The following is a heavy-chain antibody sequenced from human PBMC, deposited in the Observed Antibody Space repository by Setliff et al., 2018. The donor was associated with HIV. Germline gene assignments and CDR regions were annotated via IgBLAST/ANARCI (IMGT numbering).Heavy chain of an antibody. J-gene: IGHJ4*02. Sequence: SETLSLTCSVSGGSISGHYWGWVRQPPGKGLEWIGYMFSSGSAQYNSSLQSRVSMSADTSKNQFSLRLTSVTVADTAAYFCVRVFYDATDYYAPLFDYWGQGTLVTVSS. CDR2: MFSSGSA. D-gene: IGHD3-22*01. V-gene: IGHV4-59*11. CDR3: VRVFYDATDYYAPLFDY. CDR1: GGSISGHY.